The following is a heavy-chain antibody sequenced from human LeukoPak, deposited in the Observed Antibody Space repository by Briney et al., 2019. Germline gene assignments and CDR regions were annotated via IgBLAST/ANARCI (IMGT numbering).Heavy chain of an antibody. CDR2: ISYDGSNK. J-gene: IGHJ4*02. CDR3: ANLPLRDIVASH. D-gene: IGHD5-12*01. V-gene: IGHV3-30*18. CDR1: GFTLSSYG. Sequence: AGGSLRLSCAASGFTLSSYGMHWVRQAPGKGLEWVAVISYDGSNKYYADSVKGRFTISRDNSKNTLYLQMNSLRAEDTAVYYCANLPLRDIVASHWGQGTLVTVSS.